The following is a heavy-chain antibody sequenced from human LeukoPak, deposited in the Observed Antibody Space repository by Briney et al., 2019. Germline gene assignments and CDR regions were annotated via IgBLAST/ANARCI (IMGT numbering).Heavy chain of an antibody. CDR2: IYYSGST. CDR3: ARHEELLRNFDY. J-gene: IGHJ4*02. Sequence: ASETLSLTCTVSGGPISSSSYYWGWIRQPPGKGLEWIGSIYYSGSTYYNPSLKSRFTISVDTSKNQFSLKLSSVTAADTAVYYCARHEELLRNFDYWGQGTLVTVSS. V-gene: IGHV4-39*01. CDR1: GGPISSSSYY. D-gene: IGHD1-26*01.